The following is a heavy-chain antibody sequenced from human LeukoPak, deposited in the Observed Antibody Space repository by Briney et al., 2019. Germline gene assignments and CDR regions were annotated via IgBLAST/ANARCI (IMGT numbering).Heavy chain of an antibody. CDR2: LSGSGGST. CDR3: AKDLTLFGVGSAFGH. D-gene: IGHD3-3*01. CDR1: GFTFSSFA. Sequence: GGSLRLSCAASGFTFSSFAMSWVRQAPGKGLEWVSILSGSGGSTNFADSVKGRFTISRDNSKKTLYLQMNSLRAEDTAIYYCAKDLTLFGVGSAFGHWGQGTLVTVSS. J-gene: IGHJ4*02. V-gene: IGHV3-23*01.